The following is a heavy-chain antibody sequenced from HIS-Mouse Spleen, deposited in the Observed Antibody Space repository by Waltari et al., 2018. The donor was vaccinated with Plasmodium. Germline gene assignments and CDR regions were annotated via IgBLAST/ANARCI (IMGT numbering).Heavy chain of an antibody. J-gene: IGHJ1*01. CDR1: GYTFTGYS. D-gene: IGHD6-13*01. CDR2: INPNSGGT. Sequence: QVQLVQSGAEVKKPGASVKVSCQASGYTFTGYSMHWVRQAPGQGLEWMGWINPNSGGTNYAQKFQGRVTMTRDTSISTAYMELSRLRSDDTAVYYCARVLGYKAAAGTFVEYFQHWGQGTLVTVSS. CDR3: ARVLGYKAAAGTFVEYFQH. V-gene: IGHV1-2*02.